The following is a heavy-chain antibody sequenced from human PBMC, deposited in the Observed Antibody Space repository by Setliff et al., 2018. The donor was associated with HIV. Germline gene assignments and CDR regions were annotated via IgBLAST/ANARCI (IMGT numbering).Heavy chain of an antibody. J-gene: IGHJ6*02. V-gene: IGHV4-61*02. Sequence: PSETLSLTCTVSGDSVTSDSYYWNWIRQPAGKTLEWIGRIYFSGSTNYNPSLKSRVTISIDTSKNQLSLKLSSVTAADTAVYDCARDWAAPYYYGMDVWGQGTTVTVSS. D-gene: IGHD3-16*01. CDR2: IYFSGST. CDR1: GDSVTSDSYY. CDR3: ARDWAAPYYYGMDV.